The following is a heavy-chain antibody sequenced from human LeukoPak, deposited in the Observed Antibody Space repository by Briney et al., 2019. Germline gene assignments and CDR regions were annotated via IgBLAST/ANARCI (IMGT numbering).Heavy chain of an antibody. CDR2: INTSGVIT. Sequence: ASVKVSCKASGYTFTSYYMHWVRQAPGQGLEWMGIINTSGVITSYAQKFQGRVTMTRDTSTSTVYMELSSLRSEDTAVYYCARDGKFRNYDYVWGSYRYTSYDPWGQGTLVTVSS. J-gene: IGHJ5*02. V-gene: IGHV1-46*01. CDR1: GYTFTSYY. CDR3: ARDGKFRNYDYVWGSYRYTSYDP. D-gene: IGHD3-16*02.